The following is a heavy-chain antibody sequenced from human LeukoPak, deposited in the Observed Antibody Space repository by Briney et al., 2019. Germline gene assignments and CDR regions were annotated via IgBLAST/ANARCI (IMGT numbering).Heavy chain of an antibody. V-gene: IGHV3-74*01. J-gene: IGHJ4*02. CDR3: ARGRPHGNDY. CDR2: INFDGSTT. D-gene: IGHD4-23*01. Sequence: GGSLRLSCAASGFTFSSHWMHWVRQAPGKGLVWVSRINFDGSTTSYADSVKGRFTISRDNAKNTLYLQMNSLRAEDTAVYYCARGRPHGNDYWGQGTLVTVSS. CDR1: GFTFSSHW.